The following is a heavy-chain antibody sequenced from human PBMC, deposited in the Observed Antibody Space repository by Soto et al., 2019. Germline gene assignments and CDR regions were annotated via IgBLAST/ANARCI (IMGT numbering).Heavy chain of an antibody. V-gene: IGHV4-34*01. CDR1: GGSFSGYY. D-gene: IGHD5-18*01. CDR3: ARRGGYSYGRPKNFDY. J-gene: IGHJ4*02. CDR2: INHSGST. Sequence: SETLSLTCAVYGGSFSGYYWSWIRQPPGKGLEWIGEINHSGSTNYNPSLKSRVTISVDTSKNQFSLKLSSVTAADTAVYYCARRGGYSYGRPKNFDYWGQGTLVTVSS.